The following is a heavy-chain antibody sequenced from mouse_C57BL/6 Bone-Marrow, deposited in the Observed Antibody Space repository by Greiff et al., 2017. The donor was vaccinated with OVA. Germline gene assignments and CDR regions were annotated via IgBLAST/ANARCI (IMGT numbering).Heavy chain of an antibody. CDR1: GYTFTSYW. V-gene: IGHV1-55*01. CDR2: IYPGSGST. J-gene: IGHJ3*01. CDR3: AREDYDDTWFAY. Sequence: QVQLQQPGAELVKPGASVKMSCKASGYTFTSYWITWVKQRPGQGLEWIGDIYPGSGSTNYNEKFKSKATLTVDTSSSTAYMQLSSLTSEDSAVYYCAREDYDDTWFAYWGQGTLVTVSA. D-gene: IGHD2-4*01.